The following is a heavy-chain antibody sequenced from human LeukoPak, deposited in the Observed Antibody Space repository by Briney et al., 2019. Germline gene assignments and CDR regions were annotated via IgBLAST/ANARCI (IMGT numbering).Heavy chain of an antibody. CDR1: GFTFSSYG. CDR2: IRYDGNNK. Sequence: PGGSLRLSCAASGFTFSSYGMHWVRQAPGKGLEWVAFIRYDGNNKYYADSVKGRFTISRDNSKNTLYLQMNSLRADDTAVYYCAKHSPRTFDYWGQGTLVTVSS. D-gene: IGHD1/OR15-1a*01. CDR3: AKHSPRTFDY. J-gene: IGHJ4*02. V-gene: IGHV3-30*02.